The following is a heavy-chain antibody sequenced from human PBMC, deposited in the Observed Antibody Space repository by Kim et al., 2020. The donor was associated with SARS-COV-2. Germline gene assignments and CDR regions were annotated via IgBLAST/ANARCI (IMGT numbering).Heavy chain of an antibody. Sequence: ADSVKGRFTISRVNSKHTLYLPMNSLRAADTAVYYCAKDRSDSSGWYFDYWGQGTLVTVSS. J-gene: IGHJ4*02. CDR3: AKDRSDSSGWYFDY. D-gene: IGHD6-19*01. V-gene: IGHV3-23*01.